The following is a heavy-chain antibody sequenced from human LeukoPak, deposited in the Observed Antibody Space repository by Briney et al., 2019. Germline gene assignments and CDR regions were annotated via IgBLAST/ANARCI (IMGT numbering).Heavy chain of an antibody. J-gene: IGHJ5*02. V-gene: IGHV3-21*01. D-gene: IGHD1-26*01. CDR3: ARDLGRVRNWFDP. Sequence: GGSLRLSCAASGFTFSSYSMNWVRQAPGKGLEWVSSISSSSSYIYYADSVKGRFTISRDNAKNSLYLQMNSLRAEDTAVYYCARDLGRVRNWFDPWGQGTLVTVSS. CDR2: ISSSSSYI. CDR1: GFTFSSYS.